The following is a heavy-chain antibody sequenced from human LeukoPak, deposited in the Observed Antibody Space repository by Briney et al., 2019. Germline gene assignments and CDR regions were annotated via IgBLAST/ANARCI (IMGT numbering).Heavy chain of an antibody. D-gene: IGHD4-23*01. Sequence: SETLSLTCTVSGGSISPYYWSWIRQPPGKGLQWIGYIHYFGSTNYNPSLMSRVTISIDTPKNQISLKLNSLTAADTAVYYYARHPYGDNSGMIDHWGQGTLVTVS. CDR3: ARHPYGDNSGMIDH. CDR1: GGSISPYY. V-gene: IGHV4-59*08. CDR2: IHYFGST. J-gene: IGHJ4*02.